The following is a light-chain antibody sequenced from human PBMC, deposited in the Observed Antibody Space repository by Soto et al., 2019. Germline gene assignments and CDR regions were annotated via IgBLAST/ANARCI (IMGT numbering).Light chain of an antibody. J-gene: IGKJ2*01. V-gene: IGKV3-15*01. CDR3: QHRNNWPYT. CDR1: QSVNYN. CDR2: AAS. Sequence: EIVMTQSPATLSVSPGERATLSCRASQSVNYNLAWYQQKPGQAPRLLIYAASTRVTGIPARFSGSGSGTEFTLTISSLQSEDFAVYYSQHRNNWPYTFGQGTNLEIK.